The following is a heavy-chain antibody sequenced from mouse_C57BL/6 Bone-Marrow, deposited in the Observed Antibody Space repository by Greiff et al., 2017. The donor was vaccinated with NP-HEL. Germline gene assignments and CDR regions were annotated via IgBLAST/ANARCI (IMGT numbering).Heavy chain of an antibody. J-gene: IGHJ4*01. CDR2: INPNNGGT. Sequence: EVQLQQSGPELVKPGASVKMSCKASGYTFTDYNMHWVKQSHGKSLEWIGYINPNNGGTSYNQKFKGKATLTVNKSSSTAYMELRSLTSEDSAVYYCARTGAQATYYAMDYWGQGTSVTVSS. V-gene: IGHV1-22*01. CDR1: GYTFTDYN. CDR3: ARTGAQATYYAMDY. D-gene: IGHD3-2*02.